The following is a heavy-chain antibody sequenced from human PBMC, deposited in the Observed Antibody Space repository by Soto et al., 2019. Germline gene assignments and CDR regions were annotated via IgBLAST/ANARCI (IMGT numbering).Heavy chain of an antibody. CDR3: ARLDFRSGYYGGRFDP. Sequence: SETLSLPCTVSGDSVNNNDFYWAWIRQPPGKGLEWVVTIFYSGTTYHNPSLKGRVTASVDRSENQFSLKLTSVTASDTAVYYCARLDFRSGYYGGRFDPWGQGTLVTVSS. J-gene: IGHJ5*02. D-gene: IGHD3-3*01. V-gene: IGHV4-39*01. CDR2: IFYSGTT. CDR1: GDSVNNNDFY.